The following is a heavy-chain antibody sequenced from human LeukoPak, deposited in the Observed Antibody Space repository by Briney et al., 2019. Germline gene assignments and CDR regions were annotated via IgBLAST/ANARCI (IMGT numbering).Heavy chain of an antibody. CDR3: ARGPLIGGSKSWFDP. J-gene: IGHJ5*02. D-gene: IGHD7-27*01. V-gene: IGHV3-74*01. CDR1: GFTFSSYW. Sequence: PGGSLRLSCAASGFTFSSYWMHWVRQAPGKGLVWVSRVNSGGSSTNYADSVKGRFTISRDNAQNTLFLQMNSLRADDTAVYYCARGPLIGGSKSWFDPWGQGTLVTVSS. CDR2: VNSGGSST.